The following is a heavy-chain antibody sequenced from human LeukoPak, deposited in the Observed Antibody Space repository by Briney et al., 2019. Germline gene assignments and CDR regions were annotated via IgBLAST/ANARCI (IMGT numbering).Heavy chain of an antibody. CDR2: IIPIFGTA. D-gene: IGHD3-10*01. CDR3: ASSSGGPFDI. J-gene: IGHJ3*02. Sequence: WASVKVSCKASGGTFSSYAISWVRQAPGQGLEWMGGIIPIFGTANYAQKFQGRVTITADESTSTAYMELSSLRSEDTAVYYCASSSGGPFDIWGQGTMVTVSS. V-gene: IGHV1-69*13. CDR1: GGTFSSYA.